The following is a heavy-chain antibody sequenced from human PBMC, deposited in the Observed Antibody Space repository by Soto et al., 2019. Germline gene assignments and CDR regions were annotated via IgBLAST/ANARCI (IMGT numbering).Heavy chain of an antibody. V-gene: IGHV1-18*01. CDR1: GYTFTSYG. Sequence: ASVKVSCKASGYTFTSYGISWVRQAPGQGLEWMGWISAYNGNTNYAQKLQGRVTMTTDTSTSTAYMELRSLRSDDTAVYYCASLGYSSGRYLGYYYGMDFWGQGTTVTVSS. D-gene: IGHD6-19*01. CDR2: ISAYNGNT. J-gene: IGHJ6*02. CDR3: ASLGYSSGRYLGYYYGMDF.